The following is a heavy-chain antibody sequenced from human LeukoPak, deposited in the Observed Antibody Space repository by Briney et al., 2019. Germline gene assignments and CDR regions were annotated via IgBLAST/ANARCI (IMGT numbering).Heavy chain of an antibody. CDR3: ARVVYDFWSGYYIDY. D-gene: IGHD3-3*01. CDR1: GYTFTSYG. Sequence: ASVKVSCKASGYTFTSYGISWVRQAPGQGLEWMGWISAYNGNTNYAQKLQGRVTMTTDTSTSTAYMELRSLRSDDTAMYYCARVVYDFWSGYYIDYWGQGTLVTVSS. J-gene: IGHJ4*02. CDR2: ISAYNGNT. V-gene: IGHV1-18*01.